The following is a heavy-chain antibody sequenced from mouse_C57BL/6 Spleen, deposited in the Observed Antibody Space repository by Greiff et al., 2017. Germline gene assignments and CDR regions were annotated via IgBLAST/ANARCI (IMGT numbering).Heavy chain of an antibody. CDR2: IHPNSGST. V-gene: IGHV1-64*01. D-gene: IGHD1-1*01. J-gene: IGHJ2*01. Sequence: QVQLQQPGAELVKPGASVKLSCKASGYTFTSYWMHWVKQRPGQGLEWIGMIHPNSGSTNYNEKFKSKATLTVDKSSSTAYMQLSSLTSEDSAVYYCARSHYGSSPYFDYWGQGTTLAVSS. CDR1: GYTFTSYW. CDR3: ARSHYGSSPYFDY.